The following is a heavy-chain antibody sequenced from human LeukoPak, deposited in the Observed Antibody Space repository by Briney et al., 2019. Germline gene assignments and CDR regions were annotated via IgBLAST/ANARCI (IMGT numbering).Heavy chain of an antibody. J-gene: IGHJ4*02. Sequence: SETLSLTCTVSGGSISSGGYYWSWIRQPAGKGLEWIGRMYTSGNTNYNPSLKSRVTISVDTSKNQFSLKLSSVTAADTAVYYCARHRSKWLQSAFVYWGEGSLVTVSS. D-gene: IGHD5-24*01. V-gene: IGHV4-61*02. CDR3: ARHRSKWLQSAFVY. CDR2: MYTSGNT. CDR1: GGSISSGGYY.